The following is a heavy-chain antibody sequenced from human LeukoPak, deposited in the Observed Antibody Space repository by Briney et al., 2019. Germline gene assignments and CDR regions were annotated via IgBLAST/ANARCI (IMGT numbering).Heavy chain of an antibody. J-gene: IGHJ3*02. V-gene: IGHV1-2*02. D-gene: IGHD4-23*01. CDR3: ARDPHDYGGNAFDI. CDR1: GFSLTDYY. Sequence: GASVMVSCKASGFSLTDYYIHWVRQSPGQGLEWMGWINPNSGYTNYPRNFQGRITMARDTTISTAYMELSRLRSDDTAVYYCARDPHDYGGNAFDIWGQGTMVTVSS. CDR2: INPNSGYT.